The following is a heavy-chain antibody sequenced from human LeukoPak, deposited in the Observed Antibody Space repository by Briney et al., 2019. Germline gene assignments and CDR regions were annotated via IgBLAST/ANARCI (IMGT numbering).Heavy chain of an antibody. V-gene: IGHV1-69*01. D-gene: IGHD3-10*01. Sequence: SVKVSCKASGGTFSSYAISWVRQPPGQGLEWVGGIIPIFGTANYAQKFQGRVTITADESTSTAYMELSSLRSEDTAVYYCGLAMVRGNEFDYWGQGTLVTVAS. J-gene: IGHJ4*02. CDR2: IIPIFGTA. CDR3: GLAMVRGNEFDY. CDR1: GGTFSSYA.